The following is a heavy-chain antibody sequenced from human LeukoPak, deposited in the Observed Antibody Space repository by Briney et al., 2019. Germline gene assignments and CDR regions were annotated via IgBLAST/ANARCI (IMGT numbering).Heavy chain of an antibody. V-gene: IGHV3-7*03. J-gene: IGHJ4*02. Sequence: GRSLRLSCVASGFTFSHSWMTWVRQAPGKGLEWVGHIKEDGSSQNYADSVKGRFTISRDNAKSSLHLQMDGLRAEDTAMYYCVKDSGWFHFDSWGQGTLVTVSS. CDR1: GFTFSHSW. CDR3: VKDSGWFHFDS. CDR2: IKEDGSSQ. D-gene: IGHD6-19*01.